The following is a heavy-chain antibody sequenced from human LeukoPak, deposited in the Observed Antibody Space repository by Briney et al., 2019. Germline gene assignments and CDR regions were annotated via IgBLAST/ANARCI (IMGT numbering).Heavy chain of an antibody. CDR2: IKSKTEGGTT. J-gene: IGHJ4*02. D-gene: IGHD5-12*01. CDR1: GFTFNNAW. V-gene: IGHV3-15*01. Sequence: PGGSLILSCAASGFTFNNAWMNWVRQAPGKGLEWVGRIKSKTEGGTTVYAAPVKGRFTISRDDSKNTLYLQMNSLKTEDTAMYYCTTVGDYDYFDYWGQGTLVAVSS. CDR3: TTVGDYDYFDY.